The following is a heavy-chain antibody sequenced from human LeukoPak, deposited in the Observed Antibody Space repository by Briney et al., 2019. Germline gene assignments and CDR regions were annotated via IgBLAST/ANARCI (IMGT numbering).Heavy chain of an antibody. CDR3: ARGGAGIFYTPSLNWFDP. Sequence: SETLSLTCAVYGGSFSGYYWSWIRHPPRRGREWIGEINHSGSTNYNPSLKSRVATSVDTSKNQFSLKLSSVTAADTAVYYCARGGAGIFYTPSLNWFDPWGQGTLVTVSS. D-gene: IGHD3-9*01. V-gene: IGHV4-34*01. CDR1: GGSFSGYY. CDR2: INHSGST. J-gene: IGHJ5*02.